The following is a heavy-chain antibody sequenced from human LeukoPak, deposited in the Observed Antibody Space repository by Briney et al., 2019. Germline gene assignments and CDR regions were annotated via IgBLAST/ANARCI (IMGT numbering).Heavy chain of an antibody. Sequence: GASVKVSCKASGYTFTSYGISWVRQAPGQGLEWMGWISAYNGNTHYAQKLQGRVTMTTDTSTSTVYMELRSLRSDDTAVYYCARLNYYDSSGYLGYFDYWGQGTLVTVSS. CDR1: GYTFTSYG. CDR3: ARLNYYDSSGYLGYFDY. J-gene: IGHJ4*02. D-gene: IGHD3-22*01. V-gene: IGHV1-18*01. CDR2: ISAYNGNT.